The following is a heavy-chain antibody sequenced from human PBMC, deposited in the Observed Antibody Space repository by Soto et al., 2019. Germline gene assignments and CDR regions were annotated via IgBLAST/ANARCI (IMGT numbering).Heavy chain of an antibody. J-gene: IGHJ1*01. CDR1: GFTFSSSA. D-gene: IGHD5-12*01. V-gene: IGHV3-23*01. CDR2: ISGNGDTT. Sequence: EVQLLESGGGLVQPGGSLRLSCAASGFTFSSSAMSWVRQAPGKGLDWVSAISGNGDTTYYADSVTGRFTISRDISKNTLYLQMNSLRAEDTAVYYCAKIRGYDLGSTTFQHWGQGTLVTVSS. CDR3: AKIRGYDLGSTTFQH.